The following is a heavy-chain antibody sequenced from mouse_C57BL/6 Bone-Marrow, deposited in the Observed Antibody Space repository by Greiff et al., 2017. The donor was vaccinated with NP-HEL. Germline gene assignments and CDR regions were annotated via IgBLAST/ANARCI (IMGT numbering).Heavy chain of an antibody. CDR2: ISNLAYSI. V-gene: IGHV5-15*01. D-gene: IGHD2-3*01. CDR3: ARRVDGYYDFYAMDY. J-gene: IGHJ4*01. Sequence: EVNVVESGGGLVQPGGSLKLSCAASGFTFSDYGMAWVRQAPRKGPEWVAFISNLAYSIYYADTVTGRFTISRENAKNTLYLEMSSLRSEDTAMYYCARRVDGYYDFYAMDYWGQGTSVTVSS. CDR1: GFTFSDYG.